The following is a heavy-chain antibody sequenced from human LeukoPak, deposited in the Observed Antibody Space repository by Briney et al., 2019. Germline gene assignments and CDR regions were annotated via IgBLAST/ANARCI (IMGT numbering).Heavy chain of an antibody. CDR1: GGSISSSNW. CDR2: IYHSGST. CDR3: ARRLSSSWYSYFDY. J-gene: IGHJ4*02. V-gene: IGHV4-4*02. D-gene: IGHD6-13*01. Sequence: SETLSLTCAVSGGSISSSNWWSWVRQPPGKGLEWIGEIYHSGSTNYNPSLKSRVTISVDKSKNQFSLKLSSVTAADTAVYYCARRLSSSWYSYFDYWGQGTLVTVSS.